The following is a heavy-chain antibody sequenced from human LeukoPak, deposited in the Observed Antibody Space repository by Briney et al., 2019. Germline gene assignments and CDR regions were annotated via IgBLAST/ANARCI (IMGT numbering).Heavy chain of an antibody. Sequence: SETLSLTCAVYGGSFSGYYWSWIRQPPGKGLELIGEINHSGSTNYNPSLKSRVTISVDTSKNQFSLKLSSVTAADTAVYYCARGSQSLGYCSGGSCRAKIFDYWGQGTLVTVSS. CDR2: INHSGST. J-gene: IGHJ4*02. V-gene: IGHV4-34*01. CDR3: ARGSQSLGYCSGGSCRAKIFDY. CDR1: GGSFSGYY. D-gene: IGHD2-15*01.